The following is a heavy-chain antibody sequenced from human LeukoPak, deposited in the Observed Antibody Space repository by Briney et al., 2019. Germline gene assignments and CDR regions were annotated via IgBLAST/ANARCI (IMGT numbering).Heavy chain of an antibody. CDR3: ARDRWSVAAAGGTFDY. J-gene: IGHJ4*02. CDR1: GFTFSSYW. CDR2: IKQDGSEK. V-gene: IGHV3-7*01. Sequence: GGSLRLSCAASGFTFSSYWMSWVRQAPGKGLEWVANIKQDGSEKYYVDSAKGRFTISRDNAKNSLYLRMNSLRAEDTAVYYCARDRWSVAAAGGTFDYWGQGTLVTVSS. D-gene: IGHD6-13*01.